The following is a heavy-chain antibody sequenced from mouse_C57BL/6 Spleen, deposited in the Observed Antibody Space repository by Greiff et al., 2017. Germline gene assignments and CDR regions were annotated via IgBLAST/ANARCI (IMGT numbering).Heavy chain of an antibody. CDR3: ARSPYYGSSYDYAMDY. V-gene: IGHV1-54*01. CDR2: INPGSGGT. CDR1: GYAFTNYL. D-gene: IGHD1-1*01. Sequence: VQLQQSGAELVRPGTSVKVSCKASGYAFTNYLIEWVKQRPGQGLEWIGVINPGSGGTNYNEKFKGKATLTADKSSSTAYMQLSSLTSEDSAVYFCARSPYYGSSYDYAMDYWGQGTSVTVSS. J-gene: IGHJ4*01.